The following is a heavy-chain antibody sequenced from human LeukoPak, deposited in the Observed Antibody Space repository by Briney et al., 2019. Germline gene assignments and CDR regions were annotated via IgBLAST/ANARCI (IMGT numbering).Heavy chain of an antibody. CDR3: ARLPDSGSYFRGVEYYMDV. V-gene: IGHV5-51*02. D-gene: IGHD1-26*01. CDR2: IYPGYSDT. Sequence: GESLKISCRGSGDSFTSYWTGWVRQIPGKGMEWMGIIYPGYSDTRYSPSFQGQVTISVDKSISTAYLQWSRRKASEAAMYYCARLPDSGSYFRGVEYYMDVWGKGTTVTVSS. J-gene: IGHJ6*03. CDR1: GDSFTSYW.